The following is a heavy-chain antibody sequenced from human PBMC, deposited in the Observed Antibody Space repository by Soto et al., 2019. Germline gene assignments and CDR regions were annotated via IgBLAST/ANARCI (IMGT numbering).Heavy chain of an antibody. D-gene: IGHD3-3*01. V-gene: IGHV2-5*02. CDR1: GFALSTSGMR. J-gene: IGHJ4*02. Sequence: QITLKESGPALVKPTQTLTLTCTFSGFALSTSGMRVGWIRQHPAKALEWLALSYCDDDKRYSPSLRTRLTITKDTSKKRVVRTMTNMEPVDTATYYCAHRQGGDLWSSSSYFDCWGQGALVT. CDR3: AHRQGGDLWSSSSYFDC. CDR2: SYCDDDK.